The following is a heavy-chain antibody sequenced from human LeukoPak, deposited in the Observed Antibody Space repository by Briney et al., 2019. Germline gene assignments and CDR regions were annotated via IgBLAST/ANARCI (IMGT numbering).Heavy chain of an antibody. V-gene: IGHV3-30*04. D-gene: IGHD6-13*01. CDR1: GFTFSSYA. CDR2: ISYDGSNK. J-gene: IGHJ6*02. CDR3: ARDQESSSWYYYYYYGMDV. Sequence: PGGSLRLSCAASGFTFSSYAMHWVRQAPGKRLEWVAVISYDGSNKYYADSVKGRFTISRDNSKNTLYLQINSLRAEDTAVYYCARDQESSSWYYYYYYGMDVWGQGTTVTVSS.